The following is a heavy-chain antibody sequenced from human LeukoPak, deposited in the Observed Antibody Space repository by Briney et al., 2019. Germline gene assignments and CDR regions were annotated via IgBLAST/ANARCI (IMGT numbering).Heavy chain of an antibody. D-gene: IGHD4-17*01. Sequence: ASVKVSCKASGYTFTGYYMHWVRQAPGQGLEWMGWINPNSGGTNYAQKFQGRVTMTRDTSISTAYMELSRLRSDDTAVYYRARDWAQVTTSPNDYWGQGTLVTVSS. CDR2: INPNSGGT. J-gene: IGHJ4*02. CDR1: GYTFTGYY. CDR3: ARDWAQVTTSPNDY. V-gene: IGHV1-2*02.